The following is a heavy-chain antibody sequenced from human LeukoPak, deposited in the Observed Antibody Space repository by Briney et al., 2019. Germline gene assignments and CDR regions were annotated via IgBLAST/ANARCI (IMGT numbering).Heavy chain of an antibody. V-gene: IGHV4-4*02. CDR3: ARDNPRTTGYSSGSTFDF. D-gene: IGHD6-19*01. Sequence: SETLSLTCAVFGGSLSTTSWWVWLRQPPGKGLEWIGEVYHSGGGNKNYNPSLKSRATISIDTSRNQFSLNLRSVTAADTAVYFCARDNPRTTGYSSGSTFDFWGQGILVTVSS. J-gene: IGHJ4*02. CDR2: VYHSGGGNK. CDR1: GGSLSTTSW.